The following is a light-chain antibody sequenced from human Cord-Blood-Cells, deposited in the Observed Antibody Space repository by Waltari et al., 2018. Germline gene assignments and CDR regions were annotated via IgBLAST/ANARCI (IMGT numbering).Light chain of an antibody. CDR2: YKSDSDK. J-gene: IGLJ3*02. V-gene: IGLV5-45*01. CDR1: SGINVGTNR. CDR3: MIWHSSAWV. Sequence: QAVLTQPASLSASPGASASLTCTLRSGINVGTNRIYWDQQKPGSPPQYLLMYKSDSDKQQGSGVRSRVSGSNDASANAGILLISGLQSEDEADYYCMIWHSSAWVFGGGTKLTVL.